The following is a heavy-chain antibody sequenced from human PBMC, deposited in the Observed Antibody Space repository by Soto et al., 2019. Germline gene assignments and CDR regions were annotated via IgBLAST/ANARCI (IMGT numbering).Heavy chain of an antibody. D-gene: IGHD3-22*01. Sequence: SETLSLTCAVYGGSFSGYGWSWIRQPPGKGLEWIGEINHSGSTNYNPSLKSRVTISVDTSKNQFSLKLSSVTAADTAVYYCARGHLVVIPKPFDFWGQGTLVTVSS. J-gene: IGHJ4*02. V-gene: IGHV4-34*01. CDR1: GGSFSGYG. CDR2: INHSGST. CDR3: ARGHLVVIPKPFDF.